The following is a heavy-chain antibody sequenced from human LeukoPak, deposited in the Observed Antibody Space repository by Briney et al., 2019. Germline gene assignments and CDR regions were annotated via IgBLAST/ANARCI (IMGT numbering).Heavy chain of an antibody. J-gene: IGHJ5*02. CDR2: INHSGST. Sequence: SETLSLTCAVYGGSFSGYYWSWIRQPPGKGLEWIGEINHSGSTNYNPSLKSRVTISVDTSKNQFSLKLSSVTAADTAVYYCARAPSSSSWYNWLDPWGQGTLVTVSS. D-gene: IGHD6-13*01. CDR3: ARAPSSSSWYNWLDP. V-gene: IGHV4-34*01. CDR1: GGSFSGYY.